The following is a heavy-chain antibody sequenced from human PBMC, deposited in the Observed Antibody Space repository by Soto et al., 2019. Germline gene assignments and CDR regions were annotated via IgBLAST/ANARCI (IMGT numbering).Heavy chain of an antibody. D-gene: IGHD2-15*01. CDR2: INHSGST. CDR1: GGSFRGYY. J-gene: IGHJ6*02. Sequence: LSLTCAVYGGSFRGYYWSWIRQPPGKGLEWIGEINHSGSTNYNPSLKSRVTISVDTSKNQFSLKLSSVTAADTAVYYCARGRYCSGGSCPFYGMDVWGQGTTVTVSS. CDR3: ARGRYCSGGSCPFYGMDV. V-gene: IGHV4-34*01.